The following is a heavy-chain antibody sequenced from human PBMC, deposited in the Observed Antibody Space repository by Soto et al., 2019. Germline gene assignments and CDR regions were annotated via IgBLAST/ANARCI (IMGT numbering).Heavy chain of an antibody. CDR1: GYSFTGYY. J-gene: IGHJ4*02. CDR3: ARVFPTPYSGGNSDYFDY. V-gene: IGHV1-2*02. Sequence: EXSVKVSCNASGYSFTGYYMHWVRQAPGQGLEWMGWTNPNSGGTNYAQKFQGRVTMTRGTSISTAYMELSRLRSDDTAVYYCARVFPTPYSGGNSDYFDYWGQGTLVTVSS. D-gene: IGHD2-21*02. CDR2: TNPNSGGT.